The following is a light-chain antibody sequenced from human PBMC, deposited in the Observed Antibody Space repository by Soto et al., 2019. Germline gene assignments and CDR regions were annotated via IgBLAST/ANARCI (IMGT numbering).Light chain of an antibody. J-gene: IGKJ1*01. CDR3: QQYDSSPWT. Sequence: EIVLTQSPGTLSLSPGERATLCCRASRSFTGSYLAWYQQKPDQSPRLLIYGVSSRATGIPDRFSGSGSGSGSGTDFTLTISRLEPEDFAVYYCQQYDSSPWTFGQGTKVDIK. V-gene: IGKV3-20*01. CDR2: GVS. CDR1: RSFTGSY.